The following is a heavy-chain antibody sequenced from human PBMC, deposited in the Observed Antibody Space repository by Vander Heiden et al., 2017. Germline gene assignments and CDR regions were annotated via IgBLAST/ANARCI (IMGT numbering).Heavy chain of an antibody. Sequence: EVQLVESGGGLVQPGRSLRLSCAASGFTFDDYAMHWVRQAPGKGLEWVSGISWNSGSIGYADSVKGRFTISRDNAKNSLYLQMNSLRAEDTALYYCAKANCSGGSCFENWFDPWGQGTLVTVSS. D-gene: IGHD2-15*01. CDR1: GFTFDDYA. V-gene: IGHV3-9*01. CDR3: AKANCSGGSCFENWFDP. CDR2: ISWNSGSI. J-gene: IGHJ5*02.